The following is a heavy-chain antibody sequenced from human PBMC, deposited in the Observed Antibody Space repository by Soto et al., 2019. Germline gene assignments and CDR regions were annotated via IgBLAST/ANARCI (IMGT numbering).Heavy chain of an antibody. CDR3: ATHREGATYYFDY. CDR2: IVVGSGNT. CDR1: TFTFTSSA. J-gene: IGHJ4*02. Sequence: QMQLVQSGPEVKKPGTSVKVSCKASTFTFTSSAVQWVRQARGQRLERIGWIVVGSGNTKYAQNFQERVTITRDMSSGTAYLELSSLRSEDTAVYYCATHREGATYYFDYGGQGPLLTVSS. D-gene: IGHD1-26*01. V-gene: IGHV1-58*01.